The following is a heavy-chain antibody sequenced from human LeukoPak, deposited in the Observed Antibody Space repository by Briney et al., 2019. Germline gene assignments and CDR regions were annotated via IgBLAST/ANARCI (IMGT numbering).Heavy chain of an antibody. V-gene: IGHV3-30*02. J-gene: IGHJ5*02. CDR2: IQYDGSSK. Sequence: GGSLRLSCAASGLTFSRNGMHWVRQAPGKGLEWLAFIQYDGSSKYYADSVKGRFTVSRDNSKNTLWLQMNILRVEDTAVYYCAREVSAQAVHGFDPWGQGTLVTVSS. CDR1: GLTFSRNG. CDR3: AREVSAQAVHGFDP. D-gene: IGHD5/OR15-5a*01.